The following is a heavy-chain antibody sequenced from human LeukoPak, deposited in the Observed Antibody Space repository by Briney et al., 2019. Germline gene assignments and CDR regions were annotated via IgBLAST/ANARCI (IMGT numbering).Heavy chain of an antibody. CDR3: ARVGCSGGSCYSNFDY. CDR1: GYTFTSYY. CDR2: INPSGGST. J-gene: IGHJ4*02. Sequence: ASVKVSCKASGYTFTSYYMHWVRQAPGQGLEWMGIINPSGGSTSYAQKFQGRVTMTRDTSTSTVYMELSSLRSEDTAVYYCARVGCSGGSCYSNFDYWGQGTLATVSS. V-gene: IGHV1-46*01. D-gene: IGHD2-15*01.